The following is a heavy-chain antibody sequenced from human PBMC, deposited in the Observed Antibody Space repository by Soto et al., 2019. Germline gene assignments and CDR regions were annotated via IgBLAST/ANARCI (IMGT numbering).Heavy chain of an antibody. Sequence: GGSLRLSCAASGFTFSSYWMHWVRQAPGKGLVWVSRINSDGSSTSYADSVKGRFTISRDNAKNTLYLQMNSLRAEDTAVYYCARAPGVVVPAAQYYYYYYMDVWVKGTTVTVSS. CDR2: INSDGSST. V-gene: IGHV3-74*01. D-gene: IGHD2-2*01. CDR3: ARAPGVVVPAAQYYYYYYMDV. J-gene: IGHJ6*03. CDR1: GFTFSSYW.